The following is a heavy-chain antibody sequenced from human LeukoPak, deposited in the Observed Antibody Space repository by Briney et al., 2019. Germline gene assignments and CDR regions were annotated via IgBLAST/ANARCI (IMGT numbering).Heavy chain of an antibody. CDR3: ARDGPDDSSGYYSTEGAFDI. V-gene: IGHV3-11*04. CDR2: ISSSGSSI. D-gene: IGHD3-22*01. CDR1: GFTFSDYY. Sequence: GGSLRLSCAASGFTFSDYYMSWIRQAPGKGLEWASYISSSGSSIYYADSVKGRFTISRDNAMNSLYLRMNSLRAEDTAVYYCARDGPDDSSGYYSTEGAFDIWGQGTMVTVSS. J-gene: IGHJ3*02.